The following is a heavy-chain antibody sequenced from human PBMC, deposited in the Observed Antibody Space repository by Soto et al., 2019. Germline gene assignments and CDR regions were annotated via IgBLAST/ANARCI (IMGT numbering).Heavy chain of an antibody. J-gene: IGHJ4*02. CDR3: AKGVYGDYIIDY. D-gene: IGHD4-17*01. V-gene: IGHV3-23*01. CDR2: ISGSGGST. Sequence: GGSLRLSCAASGFTFSSFAMTWVRQAPGKGPEWVSAISGSGGSTYYADSVKGRFTISRDNSKNTLYMQMNSLRVEDTAVYYCAKGVYGDYIIDYWGQGT. CDR1: GFTFSSFA.